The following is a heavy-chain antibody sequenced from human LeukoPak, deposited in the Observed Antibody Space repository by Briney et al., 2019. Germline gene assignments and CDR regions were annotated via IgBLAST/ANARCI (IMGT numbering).Heavy chain of an antibody. CDR1: GYTFTSYG. J-gene: IGHJ4*02. V-gene: IGHV1-18*04. CDR2: ISAYNGNT. CDR3: ARESSGWGLDPFDY. Sequence: ASVKVSCKASGYTFTSYGISWVRQAPGQGLEWMGWISAYNGNTNYAQKLQGRVTMTTDTSTSTAYMELRSLRSDDTAVYYCARESSGWGLDPFDYWGQGTLVTVSS. D-gene: IGHD6-19*01.